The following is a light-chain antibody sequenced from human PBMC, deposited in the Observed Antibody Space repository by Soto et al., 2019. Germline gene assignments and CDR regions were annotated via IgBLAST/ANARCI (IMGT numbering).Light chain of an antibody. CDR2: EVS. CDR3: CADAGRSTYV. V-gene: IGLV2-23*02. Sequence: QSVLTQPASVSGSPGQSITISCTRASSDVGSYNFVSWYQQHPGEVPKVLIYEVSKRPSGVSDRLSGSKSGNTASLTISGLQAEDEADYYCCADAGRSTYVFGTGTKVTVL. J-gene: IGLJ1*01. CDR1: SSDVGSYNF.